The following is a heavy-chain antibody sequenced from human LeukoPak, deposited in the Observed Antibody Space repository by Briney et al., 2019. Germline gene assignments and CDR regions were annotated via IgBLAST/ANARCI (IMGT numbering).Heavy chain of an antibody. J-gene: IGHJ3*01. CDR3: ARRVSSSGFDAFAV. CDR2: YDTVDSDN. V-gene: IGHV5-51*01. CDR1: GYSFATYW. D-gene: IGHD5-12*01. Sequence: GESRKISGKGSGYSFATYWGGGAGQLPGKGREWMGIYDTVDSDNTYSPSFQGQVTMSADKSISTAYLQWSSPKASDTAMYYCARRVSSSGFDAFAVWGQGTMVTVSS.